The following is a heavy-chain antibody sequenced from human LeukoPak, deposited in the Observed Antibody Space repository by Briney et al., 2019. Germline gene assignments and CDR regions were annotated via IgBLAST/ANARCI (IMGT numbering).Heavy chain of an antibody. J-gene: IGHJ6*02. CDR2: INSDGSST. CDR1: GFTFSSYW. V-gene: IGHV3-74*01. CDR3: ARDDIVVVPAAMDYYYYGMDV. Sequence: PGGSLRLSCAASGFTFSSYWMHWVRQAPGKGLVWVSRINSDGSSTSYADSVKGRFTISRDNAKNTLYLQMNSLRAEDTAVYYCARDDIVVVPAAMDYYYYGMDVWGQGTTVTVSS. D-gene: IGHD2-2*01.